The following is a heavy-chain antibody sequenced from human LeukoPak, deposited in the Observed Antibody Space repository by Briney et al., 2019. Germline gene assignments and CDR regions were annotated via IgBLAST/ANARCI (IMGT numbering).Heavy chain of an antibody. CDR2: VYYSGTT. CDR1: GGSISSYS. V-gene: IGHV4-59*01. CDR3: ARGSRYYYDSSGYLFDY. J-gene: IGHJ4*02. D-gene: IGHD3-22*01. Sequence: SETLSLTCTVSGGSISSYSWSWIRQPPGKRLEWIGYVYYSGTTNYNPSLRSRVTISVDTSKNQFSLNLSSVTAADTAVYYCARGSRYYYDSSGYLFDYWGQGTLVTVSS.